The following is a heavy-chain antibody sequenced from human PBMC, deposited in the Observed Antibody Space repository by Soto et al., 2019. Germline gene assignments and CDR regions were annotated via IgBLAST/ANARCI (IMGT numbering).Heavy chain of an antibody. J-gene: IGHJ4*02. CDR3: ARELSSCGAEWPYYMDY. CDR2: ISLRHHST. D-gene: IGHD3-10*01. CDR1: GYTFVDYF. Sequence: GASVKVSCKTSGYTFVDYFIHWVRQAPVQGLEWMGIISLRHHSTSYAQKFQDGLSVTRDPSSTTIYMELSSLRSEDTAVYYCARELSSCGAEWPYYMDYCGQGTPGTASS. V-gene: IGHV1-46*01.